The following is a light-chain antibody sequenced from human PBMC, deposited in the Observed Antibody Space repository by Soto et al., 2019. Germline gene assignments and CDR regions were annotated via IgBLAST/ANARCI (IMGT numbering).Light chain of an antibody. CDR1: QGISSY. Sequence: IPLTQSPSSLSASVGDRVTITCRASQGISSYLAWYQQKPGKAPKLLIYAASTLHSGVPSRFSGRGSGIDLTLTITSLQPEDFATYYCQQLNSYPRTFGQVTKVEIK. V-gene: IGKV1-9*01. CDR3: QQLNSYPRT. CDR2: AAS. J-gene: IGKJ1*01.